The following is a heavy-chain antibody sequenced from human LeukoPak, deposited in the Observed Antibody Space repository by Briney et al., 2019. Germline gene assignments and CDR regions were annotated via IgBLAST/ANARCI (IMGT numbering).Heavy chain of an antibody. D-gene: IGHD3-3*01. CDR1: GGSISSYY. CDR2: IYYSGST. J-gene: IGHJ6*04. Sequence: SETLSLTCTVSGGSISSYYWSWIRQPPGKGLEWIGYIYYSGSTNYNPSLKSRVTISVDTSKNQFSLKLSSVTAADTAVYYCARVDFWSGYPTRMDVWGKGTTVTVSS. CDR3: ARVDFWSGYPTRMDV. V-gene: IGHV4-59*01.